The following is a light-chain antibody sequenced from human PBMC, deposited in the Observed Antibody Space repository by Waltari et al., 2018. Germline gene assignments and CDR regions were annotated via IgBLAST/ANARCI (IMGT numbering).Light chain of an antibody. V-gene: IGLV2-11*01. CDR2: DVI. CDR1: SSDVGGYNY. CDR3: CSFAGSHTYVV. Sequence: QSALTQPRSVSGSPGQSVTISCTGTSSDVGGYNYVSWYQQHPGKAPKLMIYDVIKRPSGVPDRFSGSKSGHTASLTISGLQTEDEADYYCCSFAGSHTYVVFGGGTKLTVL. J-gene: IGLJ2*01.